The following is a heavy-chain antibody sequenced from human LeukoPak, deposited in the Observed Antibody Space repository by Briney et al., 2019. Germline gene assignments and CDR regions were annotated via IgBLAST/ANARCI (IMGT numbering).Heavy chain of an antibody. CDR1: GFTFSSYA. J-gene: IGHJ4*02. D-gene: IGHD6-25*01. Sequence: GGSLRLSCAASGFTFSSYAMSWVRQAPGKGLEWVSFISDGGGSTYYAGSVKGRFTISRDNSKNTLYLQMNSLRGDDTAVYYCAKRAASASYYFDYCGQGTLVTVSS. V-gene: IGHV3-23*01. CDR2: ISDGGGST. CDR3: AKRAASASYYFDY.